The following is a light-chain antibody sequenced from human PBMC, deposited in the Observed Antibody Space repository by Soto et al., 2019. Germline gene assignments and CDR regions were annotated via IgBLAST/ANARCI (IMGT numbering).Light chain of an antibody. V-gene: IGLV1-44*01. CDR3: SAWDDSLNGWV. Sequence: QSALTQPPSASGTPGQRVTISCSGSSSNIGSNTVNWYQQLPGTAPKLLIYSTDQRPSGVPDRFSGSKSGTSASLAINGLQSEEEADYYCSAWDDSLNGWVFGGGTKLTVL. CDR1: SSNIGSNT. CDR2: STD. J-gene: IGLJ3*02.